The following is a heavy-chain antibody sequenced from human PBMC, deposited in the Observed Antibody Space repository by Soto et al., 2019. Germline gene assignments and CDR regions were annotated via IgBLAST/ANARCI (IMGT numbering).Heavy chain of an antibody. CDR2: ISAHNGNT. J-gene: IGHJ4*02. V-gene: IGHV1-18*01. D-gene: IGHD1-1*01. CDR3: ARGRYGDY. CDR1: GYAFTTYG. Sequence: QVHLVQSGAEVKKPGASVKVSCKGSGYAFTTYGITWVRQAPGQGLEWMGWISAHNGNTNYAQKLQGRVTVTRDQSTSTAYMELRSLRSDDTAVYSCARGRYGDYWGQGALVTVSS.